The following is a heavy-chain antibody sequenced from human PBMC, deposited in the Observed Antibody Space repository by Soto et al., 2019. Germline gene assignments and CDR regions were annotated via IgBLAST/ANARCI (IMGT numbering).Heavy chain of an antibody. V-gene: IGHV3-23*01. Sequence: EVQLLESGGGLVQPGGSLRLSCAASGFTFSSYAMSWVRQAPGKGLEWVSAISGSGGSTYYADSVKGRFTMSRDNSKNTVYLQINSLRAEDTAVYYCAKEGSGYDGGIFDYWCQGTLVTVSS. J-gene: IGHJ4*02. D-gene: IGHD5-12*01. CDR2: ISGSGGST. CDR3: AKEGSGYDGGIFDY. CDR1: GFTFSSYA.